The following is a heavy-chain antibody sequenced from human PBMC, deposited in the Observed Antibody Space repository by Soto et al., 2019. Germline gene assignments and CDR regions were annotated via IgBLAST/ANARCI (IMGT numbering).Heavy chain of an antibody. CDR1: GFTFSSHA. CDR3: AKVSSSWYSGFFDL. J-gene: IGHJ4*02. V-gene: IGHV3-23*01. D-gene: IGHD6-13*01. CDR2: LSDSGGST. Sequence: EVQLLESGGGLVQPGGSLRLSCTASGFTFSSHAMTCVRQAPGKGLEWVSGLSDSGGSTYYPDSVKGRFTISRDTSMNTLYLQMNTLRAEDTAVYYCAKVSSSWYSGFFDLWGQGTLVTVSS.